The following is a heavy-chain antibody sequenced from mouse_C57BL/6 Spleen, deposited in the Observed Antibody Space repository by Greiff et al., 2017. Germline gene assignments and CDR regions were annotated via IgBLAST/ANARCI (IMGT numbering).Heavy chain of an antibody. CDR2: INPNNGGT. J-gene: IGHJ4*01. V-gene: IGHV1-26*01. CDR1: GYTFTDYY. CDR3: ANGGGDY. Sequence: VQLQQSGPELVKPGASVKISCKASGYTFTDYYMNWVKQSHGKSLEWIGDINPNNGGTSYNQKFKGKATLTVDKSSSTAYMELRSLTSEDSAVYYCANGGGDYWGQGTSVTVSS.